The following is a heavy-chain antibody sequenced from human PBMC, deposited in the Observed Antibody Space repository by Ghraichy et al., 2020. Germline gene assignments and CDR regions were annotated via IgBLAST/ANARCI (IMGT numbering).Heavy chain of an antibody. D-gene: IGHD1-26*01. CDR3: ARERGQLHNRIYYYYGMDV. CDR1: GGSISSGGYY. Sequence: SETLSLTCTVSGGSISSGGYYWSWIRQHPGKGLEWIGYIYFTGSTSYNPTLNGRPTISLDTSKNQFSLRLTSVTAADTAVYYCARERGQLHNRIYYYYGMDVWGQGTTVTVS. V-gene: IGHV4-31*03. J-gene: IGHJ6*02. CDR2: IYFTGST.